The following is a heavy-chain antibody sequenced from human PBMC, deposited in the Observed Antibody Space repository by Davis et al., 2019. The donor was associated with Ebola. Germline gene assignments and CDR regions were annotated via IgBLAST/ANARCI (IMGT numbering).Heavy chain of an antibody. CDR3: ARDSDDYCFDY. Sequence: PGGSLRLSCAASGFTFSSRGMHWVRQAPGKGLEWVAFIRYAGSDKYYADSVKGRFTISRDNSKNTLYLQMNSLRAEDTAVYYCARDSDDYCFDYWGQGTLVTVSS. CDR2: IRYAGSDK. D-gene: IGHD2-21*02. J-gene: IGHJ4*02. CDR1: GFTFSSRG. V-gene: IGHV3-30*02.